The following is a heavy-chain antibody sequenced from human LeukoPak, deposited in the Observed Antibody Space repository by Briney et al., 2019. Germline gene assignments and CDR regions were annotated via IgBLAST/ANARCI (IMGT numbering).Heavy chain of an antibody. CDR1: GGTFSSYA. CDR2: IIPIFGTA. J-gene: IGHJ4*02. Sequence: GASVKVSCKASGGTFSSYAISWVRQAPGQGLEWMGGIIPIFGTANYAQKSQGRVTITTDESTSTAYMELSSLRSEDTAVYYCARGYDFWSGHLYHGLDYWGQGTLVTVSS. CDR3: ARGYDFWSGHLYHGLDY. V-gene: IGHV1-69*05. D-gene: IGHD3-3*01.